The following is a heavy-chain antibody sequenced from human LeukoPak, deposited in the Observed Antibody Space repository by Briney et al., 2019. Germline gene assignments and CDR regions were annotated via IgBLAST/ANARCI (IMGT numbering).Heavy chain of an antibody. CDR1: GFTFSSYA. Sequence: GXSLRLSCAASGFTFSSYAMRWVGQAPGKGVEGVSAISGSGGSTYYADSVKGRVTISRDNYKNTLYMEMNRLRAEDRAVYYCAKGSRRRDGYNFRIWDTLNAVADAFDIWGQGTMVTVSS. CDR3: AKGSRRRDGYNFRIWDTLNAVADAFDI. CDR2: ISGSGGST. V-gene: IGHV3-23*01. D-gene: IGHD5-24*01. J-gene: IGHJ3*02.